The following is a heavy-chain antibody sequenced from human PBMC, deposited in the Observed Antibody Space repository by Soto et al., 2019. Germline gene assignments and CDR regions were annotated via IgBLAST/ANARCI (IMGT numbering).Heavy chain of an antibody. CDR3: AKGDTAMGPYYYYGMDV. J-gene: IGHJ6*02. CDR2: ISYDGSNK. CDR1: GFTFSSYG. D-gene: IGHD5-18*01. Sequence: PGGSLRLPCAASGFTFSSYGMHWVRQAPGKGLEWVAVISYDGSNKYYADSVKGRFTISRDNSKNTLYLQMNSLRAEDTAVYYCAKGDTAMGPYYYYGMDVWGQGTTVTVSS. V-gene: IGHV3-30*18.